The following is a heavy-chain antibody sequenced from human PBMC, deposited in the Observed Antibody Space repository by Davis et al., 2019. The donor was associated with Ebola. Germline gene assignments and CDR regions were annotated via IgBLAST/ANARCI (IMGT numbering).Heavy chain of an antibody. Sequence: AASVKVSCKASGYTFTTYAMHWVRQAPGQRLEWMGWINAGNGNTKYSQKFQGRVTITRDTSANTAYMELRDLRSDDTALYYCARGAQWLGMPFDYWGQGTLVTVSS. CDR1: GYTFTTYA. D-gene: IGHD6-19*01. V-gene: IGHV1-3*01. J-gene: IGHJ4*02. CDR2: INAGNGNT. CDR3: ARGAQWLGMPFDY.